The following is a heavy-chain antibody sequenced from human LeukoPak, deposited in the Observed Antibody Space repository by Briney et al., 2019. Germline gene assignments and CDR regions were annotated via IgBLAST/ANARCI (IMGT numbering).Heavy chain of an antibody. CDR2: ISSSSSYI. CDR3: ARESLRDSGSYGYYFDY. J-gene: IGHJ4*02. V-gene: IGHV3-21*01. CDR1: GFTFSSYS. D-gene: IGHD1-26*01. Sequence: PGGSLRLSCAASGFTFSSYSMNWVRQAPGKGLEWVSSISSSSSYIYCADSVKGRFTISRDNAKNSLYLQMNSLRAEDTAVYYCARESLRDSGSYGYYFDYWGQGTLVTVSS.